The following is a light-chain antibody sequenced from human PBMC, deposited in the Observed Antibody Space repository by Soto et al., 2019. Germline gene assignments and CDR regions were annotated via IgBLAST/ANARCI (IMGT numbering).Light chain of an antibody. V-gene: IGLV4-69*01. Sequence: QLVLTQSPSASASLGASVKLTCTLNSGHTSYAIAWHQQQPEKGPRYLMKLNSDGSHTKGDGIPDRFSGSSSGAERYLIISSLQSEDEADYYCQTWGTGAVVFGGGTQLTVL. J-gene: IGLJ2*01. CDR1: SGHTSYA. CDR3: QTWGTGAVV. CDR2: LNSDGSH.